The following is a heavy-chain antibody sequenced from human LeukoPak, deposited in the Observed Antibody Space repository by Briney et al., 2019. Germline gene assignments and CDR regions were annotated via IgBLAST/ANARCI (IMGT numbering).Heavy chain of an antibody. V-gene: IGHV3-23*01. CDR1: GFTFSSYA. D-gene: IGHD2-21*01. CDR3: ARDPNRYSSTVYFDY. Sequence: PGGSLRLSCAASGFTFSSYAVTWVRQAPGKGLEWVGSITGSGGNTYYADSVKGRFTISRDNSKNTLYLQMNSLRVEDTAKYYCARDPNRYSSTVYFDYWGQGTLVTVSS. J-gene: IGHJ4*02. CDR2: ITGSGGNT.